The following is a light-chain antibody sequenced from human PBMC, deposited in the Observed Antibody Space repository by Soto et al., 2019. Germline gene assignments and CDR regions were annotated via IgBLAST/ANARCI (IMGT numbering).Light chain of an antibody. Sequence: QSVLKQPPSVSGAPGQRVTISCTGSSATIGAGYDVHGYQQLPGTAPKLLIYGNSNRPAGVPDRFSGSKSGTSASLAITGLQAEDEADYYCQSHDSSLSGFWVFGGGTQLTVL. J-gene: IGLJ3*02. CDR2: GNS. CDR3: QSHDSSLSGFWV. V-gene: IGLV1-40*01. CDR1: SATIGAGYD.